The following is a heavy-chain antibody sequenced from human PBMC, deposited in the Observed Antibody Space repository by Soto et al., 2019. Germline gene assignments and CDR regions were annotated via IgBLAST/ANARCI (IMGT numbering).Heavy chain of an antibody. J-gene: IGHJ4*02. D-gene: IGHD4-17*01. CDR1: GGTFSSYT. V-gene: IGHV1-69*08. CDR3: ARDPGDYGFDY. Sequence: QVQLVQSGAEVKKPGSSVKVSCKASGGTFSSYTISWVRQAPGQGLEWMGRIIPILGIANYAQKFQGRVTITADKSTSTAYIELSSLRSEDTAVYYCARDPGDYGFDYWGQGTLVTVSS. CDR2: IIPILGIA.